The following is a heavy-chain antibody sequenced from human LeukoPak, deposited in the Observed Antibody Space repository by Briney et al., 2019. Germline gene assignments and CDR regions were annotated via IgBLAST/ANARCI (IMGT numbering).Heavy chain of an antibody. CDR3: VKPYPTLTTSSVLDN. Sequence: GKSLRLSCATSGFIFSNYALHWVRQAPGKGLEWVAALSYDGKHEHYADPVKGRFTMSRDNSKNTVFLQIDSLTTEDSAFYYCVKPYPTLTTSSVLDNWGQGTLVTVSS. CDR2: LSYDGKHE. D-gene: IGHD4-17*01. J-gene: IGHJ4*02. CDR1: GFIFSNYA. V-gene: IGHV3-30*18.